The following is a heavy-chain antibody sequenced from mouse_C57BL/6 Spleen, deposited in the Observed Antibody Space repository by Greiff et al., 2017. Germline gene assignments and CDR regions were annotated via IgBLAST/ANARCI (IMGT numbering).Heavy chain of an antibody. CDR3: ERGRRDDMDD. Sequence: VQLQQSGPELVKPGASVKISCKASGFAFSSSWMNWVKQRPGKGLEWIGRIYPGDGDTNYTGKFKGKATLTADKSSSTAYMQLSSLTSEDSAVYDCERGRRDDMDDRGQGTSVTVSS. V-gene: IGHV1-82*01. J-gene: IGHJ4*01. CDR2: IYPGDGDT. CDR1: GFAFSSSW.